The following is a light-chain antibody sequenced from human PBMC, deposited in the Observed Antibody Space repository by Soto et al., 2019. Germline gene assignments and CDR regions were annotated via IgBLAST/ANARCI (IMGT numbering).Light chain of an antibody. CDR2: SDF. Sequence: QSVLTQPPSVSGAPGQTVTISCTGISSNFGAGHDVNWYQQLPGSAPKLVIYSDFKRPSGVPARFSGSRSGTSASLAITGLQPEDEASYYCQAYDNSLRGWVFGGGTKVTVL. J-gene: IGLJ3*02. CDR3: QAYDNSLRGWV. CDR1: SSNFGAGHD. V-gene: IGLV1-40*01.